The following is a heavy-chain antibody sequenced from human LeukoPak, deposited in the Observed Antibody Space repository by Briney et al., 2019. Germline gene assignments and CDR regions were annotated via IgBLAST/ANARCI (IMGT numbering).Heavy chain of an antibody. CDR2: IHSGGST. J-gene: IGHJ4*02. V-gene: IGHV3-53*01. CDR3: ARGFSPHSSDTYFDY. D-gene: IGHD6-13*01. CDR1: GFTVSSNY. Sequence: HPGGSLRLSCAASGFTVSSNYMSWVRQAPGKGLEWVSVIHSGGSTYYADSVKGRFTISRDSSKNTLYLQMNSLRAEDTAVYYCARGFSPHSSDTYFDYWGQGTLVTVSS.